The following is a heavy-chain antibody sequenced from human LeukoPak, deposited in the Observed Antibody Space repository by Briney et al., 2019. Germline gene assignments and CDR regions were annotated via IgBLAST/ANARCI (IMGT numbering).Heavy chain of an antibody. J-gene: IGHJ5*02. D-gene: IGHD3-3*01. Sequence: GGSLRLSCAASGFTFRSHGMHWVRQAPGKGLEWVAFILYDGSKQYYADSVKGRLTISRDNSRNTLYLQMNSLRAEDTAVYYCAKAPTAYDFWSGYSPNWFDPWGQGTLVTVSS. CDR2: ILYDGSKQ. CDR3: AKAPTAYDFWSGYSPNWFDP. CDR1: GFTFRSHG. V-gene: IGHV3-30*02.